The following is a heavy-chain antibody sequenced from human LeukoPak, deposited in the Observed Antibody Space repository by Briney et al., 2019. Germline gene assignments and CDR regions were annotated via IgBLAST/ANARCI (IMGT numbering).Heavy chain of an antibody. CDR3: AREGGGTIFGVVIIGTHNWFDP. CDR1: GGSFSGYY. J-gene: IGHJ5*02. CDR2: INHSGST. D-gene: IGHD3-3*01. V-gene: IGHV4-34*01. Sequence: SETLSLTCAVYGGSFSGYYWSWIRQPPGKRLEWIGKINHSGSTNYNPSLKSRVTISVDTSKNQFPLQLSSVTAADTAVYYCAREGGGTIFGVVIIGTHNWFDPWGQGTLVTVSS.